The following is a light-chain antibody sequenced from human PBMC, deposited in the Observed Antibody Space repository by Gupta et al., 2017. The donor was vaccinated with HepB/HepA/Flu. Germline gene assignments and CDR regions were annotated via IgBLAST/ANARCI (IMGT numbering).Light chain of an antibody. J-gene: IGKJ4*01. CDR3: QHRSNWPLT. V-gene: IGKV3-11*01. CDR2: DTS. CDR1: QSVSIY. Sequence: EIVLTHSPATLSLSPGERATLSCRASQSVSIYLAWYQQKPGQTPRLLIYDTSNRATGIPARFSGRGSGTEFTLTISSREPEDFAVYYCQHRSNWPLTFGGRSKVEIK.